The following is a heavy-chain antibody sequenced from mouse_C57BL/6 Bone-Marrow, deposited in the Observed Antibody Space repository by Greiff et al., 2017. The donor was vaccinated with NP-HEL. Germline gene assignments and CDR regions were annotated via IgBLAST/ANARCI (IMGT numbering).Heavy chain of an antibody. Sequence: EVQGVESGGDLVKPGGSLKLSCAASGFTFSSYGMSWVRQTPDKRLEWVATISSGGSYTYYPDSVKGRFTISRDNAKNTLYLQMSSLKSEDTAMYYCARHRYYGSRTGYFDVWGTGTTVTVSS. J-gene: IGHJ1*03. CDR2: ISSGGSYT. D-gene: IGHD1-1*01. V-gene: IGHV5-6*01. CDR3: ARHRYYGSRTGYFDV. CDR1: GFTFSSYG.